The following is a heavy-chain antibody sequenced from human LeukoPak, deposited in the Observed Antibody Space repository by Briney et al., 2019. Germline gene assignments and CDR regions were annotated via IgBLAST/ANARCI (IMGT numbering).Heavy chain of an antibody. J-gene: IGHJ4*02. CDR1: GGSISSYY. CDR3: ARDPSYYDSSGYYGSFDY. CDR2: IYYSGST. Sequence: SETLSLTCTVSGGSISSYYWSWIRQPPGKGLEWIGYIYYSGSTNYNPSLKSRVTISVETSKNQFSLKLSSVTAADTAVYYCARDPSYYDSSGYYGSFDYWGQGTLVTVSS. D-gene: IGHD3-22*01. V-gene: IGHV4-59*01.